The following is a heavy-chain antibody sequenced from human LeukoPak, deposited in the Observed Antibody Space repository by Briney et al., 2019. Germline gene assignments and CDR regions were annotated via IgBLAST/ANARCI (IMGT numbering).Heavy chain of an antibody. CDR2: IYYSGST. CDR3: ARHGYLLGAFDY. D-gene: IGHD2-2*03. Sequence: SETLSLTCAVYGGSFSGYYWSWIRQPPGKGLEWIGYIYYSGSTNYNPSLKSRVTISVDTSKNQFSLKLSSVTAADTAVYYCARHGYLLGAFDYWGQGTLVTVSS. J-gene: IGHJ4*02. V-gene: IGHV4-59*08. CDR1: GGSFSGYY.